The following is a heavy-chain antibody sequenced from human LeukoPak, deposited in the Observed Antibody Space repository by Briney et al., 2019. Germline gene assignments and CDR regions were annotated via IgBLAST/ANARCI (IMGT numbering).Heavy chain of an antibody. CDR1: GFTFSSYA. D-gene: IGHD3-22*01. J-gene: IGHJ4*02. CDR2: ISGSGGST. V-gene: IGHV3-23*01. CDR3: AKVGLVVVTLWYFDY. Sequence: PGGSLRLSCAASGFTFSSYAMSWVRQAPGKGLEWVSAISGSGGSTYYADSVKGRFTISRDNSKNTLYLQMNSLRAEDTAVYYCAKVGLVVVTLWYFDYWGQGTLVTVSS.